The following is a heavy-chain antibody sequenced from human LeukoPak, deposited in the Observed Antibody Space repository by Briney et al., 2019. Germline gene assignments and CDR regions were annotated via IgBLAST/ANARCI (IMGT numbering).Heavy chain of an antibody. V-gene: IGHV1-2*02. CDR2: AKHHSGVT. CDR1: GYTFTVCS. Sequence: ASVKVCCKASGYTFTVCSLHWIREAHGQGLEWMGLAKHHSGVTNYAQKFQGRVTMTRDTSISTGYIELSSLRSDDTAVYYCARDLLMYYDGSGESTWGQGTLVTVSS. J-gene: IGHJ5*02. CDR3: ARDLLMYYDGSGEST. D-gene: IGHD3-10*01.